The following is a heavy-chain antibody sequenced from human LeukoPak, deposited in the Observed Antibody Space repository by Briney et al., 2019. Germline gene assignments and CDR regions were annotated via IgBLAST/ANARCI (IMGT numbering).Heavy chain of an antibody. D-gene: IGHD4-23*01. CDR3: ARGRWYRLPFDY. V-gene: IGHV4-39*07. J-gene: IGHJ4*02. Sequence: SETLSLTCTVSGGSISSSSYYWGWIRQPPGRGLEWIGNIYYSGSTYYNPSLKSRVTISVDTSKNQFSLKLSSVTAADTAVYYCARGRWYRLPFDYWGQGTLVTVSS. CDR1: GGSISSSSYY. CDR2: IYYSGST.